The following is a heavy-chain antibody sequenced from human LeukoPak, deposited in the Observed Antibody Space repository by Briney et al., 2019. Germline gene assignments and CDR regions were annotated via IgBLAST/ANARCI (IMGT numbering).Heavy chain of an antibody. CDR1: GFTFNRFV. D-gene: IGHD3-10*01. J-gene: IGHJ4*02. Sequence: PGGSLRLSCEASGFTFNRFVINWVRQAPGKGLEWVSAISGSGGSTYYADSVKGRFTISRDNSRNTLYLQMNSLRAEDTAVYYCARHLLWFGELSGGFDYWGQGTLVTVSS. CDR2: ISGSGGST. CDR3: ARHLLWFGELSGGFDY. V-gene: IGHV3-23*01.